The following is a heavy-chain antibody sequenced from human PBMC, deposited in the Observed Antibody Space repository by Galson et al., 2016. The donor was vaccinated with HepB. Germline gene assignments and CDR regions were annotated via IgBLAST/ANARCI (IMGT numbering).Heavy chain of an antibody. V-gene: IGHV3-30*18. CDR1: GFTFENYG. CDR3: AKVSDYHDSSGLFDY. Sequence: SLRLSCAVRGFTFENYGMHWVRQAPGKGPEWLSLISHEGANKYYADSVKGRSTIPRDNSENTLYLQMNSLRPEDTAVYYCAKVSDYHDSSGLFDYWGQGTQVTVSS. D-gene: IGHD3-22*01. CDR2: ISHEGANK. J-gene: IGHJ4*02.